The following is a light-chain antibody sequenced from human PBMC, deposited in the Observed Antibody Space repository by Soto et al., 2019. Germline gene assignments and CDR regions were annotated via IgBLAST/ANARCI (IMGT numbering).Light chain of an antibody. CDR3: CSYAGGRSPYV. V-gene: IGLV2-23*02. CDR1: TSDVGSYDL. CDR2: EVS. Sequence: QSVLTQPASVSGSPGQSITISCTGTTSDVGSYDLVSWYQQHPGKAPKIMIYEVSKRPSGDSNRFSGSKSGNTASLTISGLQAEDEADYYCCSYAGGRSPYVFGPGTKVNV. J-gene: IGLJ1*01.